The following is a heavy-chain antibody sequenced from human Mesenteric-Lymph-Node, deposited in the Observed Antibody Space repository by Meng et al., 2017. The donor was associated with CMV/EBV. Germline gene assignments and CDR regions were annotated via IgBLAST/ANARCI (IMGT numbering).Heavy chain of an antibody. J-gene: IGHJ3*02. D-gene: IGHD4-23*01. CDR3: ARKSRVVRDAFDI. V-gene: IGHV3-7*01. CDR1: GSTFSSYW. Sequence: GESLMISCAASGSTFSSYWMSWVRQAPGKGLEWVANIKQDGSEKYYVDSVKGRFTISRDNAKNSLYLQMNNLRAEDTAVYYCARKSRVVRDAFDIWGQGTMVTVSS. CDR2: IKQDGSEK.